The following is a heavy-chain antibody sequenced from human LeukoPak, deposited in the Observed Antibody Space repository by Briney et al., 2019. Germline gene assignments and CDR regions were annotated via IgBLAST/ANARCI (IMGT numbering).Heavy chain of an antibody. CDR3: VRGGIQVSGIDEIDY. D-gene: IGHD6-19*01. CDR2: VGISGDT. J-gene: IGHJ4*02. CDR1: GFTFRSYD. Sequence: GRSLRLSCAASGFTFRSYDMHCVRQVTGKGLEWVSAVGISGDTYYAGSVKGRFTISRENAKNSLYLQMNSLTAGDTAVYYCVRGGIQVSGIDEIDYWGQGTLVTVSS. V-gene: IGHV3-13*01.